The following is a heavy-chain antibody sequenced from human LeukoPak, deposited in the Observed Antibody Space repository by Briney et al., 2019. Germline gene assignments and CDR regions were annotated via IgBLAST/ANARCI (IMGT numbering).Heavy chain of an antibody. D-gene: IGHD2-2*02. CDR2: ISAYNGNT. J-gene: IGHJ4*02. V-gene: IGHV1-18*01. CDR1: GYTFTSYG. Sequence: ASVKVSCKASGYTFTSYGISWVRQAPGQGLEWMGWISAYNGNTNYAQKLQGRVTMTTDTSTSTVYMELSSLRSEDTAVYYCARVLGCSSTSCYTGYFDYWGQGTLVTVSS. CDR3: ARVLGCSSTSCYTGYFDY.